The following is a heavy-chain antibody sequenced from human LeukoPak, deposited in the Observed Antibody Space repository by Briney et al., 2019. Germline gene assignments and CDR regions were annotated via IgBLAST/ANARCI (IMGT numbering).Heavy chain of an antibody. CDR2: ISYDGSNK. D-gene: IGHD4-17*01. Sequence: GGSLRLSCAASGFTFSSYGMHWVRQAPGKGLEWVAVISYDGSNKYYADSVKGRFTISRDNSKNTLYLQMNSLRAEDTAVYYCAKLTTVTNTDYWGQGILVTVSS. CDR3: AKLTTVTNTDY. CDR1: GFTFSSYG. J-gene: IGHJ4*02. V-gene: IGHV3-30*18.